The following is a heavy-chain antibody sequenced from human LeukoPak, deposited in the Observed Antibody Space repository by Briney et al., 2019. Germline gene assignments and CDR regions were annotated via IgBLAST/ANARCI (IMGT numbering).Heavy chain of an antibody. V-gene: IGHV3-21*01. J-gene: IGHJ3*02. CDR1: GFTFSSYS. CDR2: ISSSSSYI. CDR3: ARDLRGDYGDSHAFDI. D-gene: IGHD4-17*01. Sequence: GGSLRLSCAASGFTFSSYSMNWVRQAPGKGLEWVSSISSSSSYIYYADSVKGRFTISRDNAKNSLYLQMNSLRAEDTAVYYCARDLRGDYGDSHAFDIWGQGTMVTVSS.